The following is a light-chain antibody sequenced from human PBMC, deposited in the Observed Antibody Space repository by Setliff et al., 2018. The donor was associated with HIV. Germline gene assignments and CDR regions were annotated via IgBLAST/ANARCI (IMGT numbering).Light chain of an antibody. CDR1: SSDVGGYNY. J-gene: IGLJ1*01. CDR3: SSYTSSSPLYV. V-gene: IGLV2-14*01. CDR2: EVS. Sequence: QSVLAQPASVSGSPGQSITISCTGTSSDVGGYNYVSWYQQHPGKAPKLMLYEVSNRPSGVSDRFSGSKSGNTASLTISGLQTEDEADYFCSSYTSSSPLYVFGTGTKVTVL.